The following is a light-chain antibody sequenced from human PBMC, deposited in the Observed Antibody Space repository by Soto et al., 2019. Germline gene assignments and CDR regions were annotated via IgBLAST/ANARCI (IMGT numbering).Light chain of an antibody. CDR3: QQYNSWPLT. Sequence: EVMMTQFPDTVSVTPGETVTLSCGASQSVRTNLAWYQQRPGQAPRLLIHYSSTRATDVPARFSGSGSGTNFTLAISSLQSEDFAVYYCQQYNSWPLTFGGGTKVDIK. CDR1: QSVRTN. CDR2: YSS. J-gene: IGKJ4*01. V-gene: IGKV3D-15*01.